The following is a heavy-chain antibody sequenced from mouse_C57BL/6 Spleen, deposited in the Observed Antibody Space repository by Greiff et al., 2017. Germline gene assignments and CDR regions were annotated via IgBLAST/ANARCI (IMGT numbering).Heavy chain of an antibody. V-gene: IGHV1-69*01. CDR2: IDPSGSYT. CDR3: ARWPRGGRGWFAF. J-gene: IGHJ3*01. Sequence: QVQLQQPGAELVMPGASVKLSCKASGYTFTSYWMHWVKQRPGQGLEWIGTIDPSGSYTNYHQNVKGRSTLTVDNSSSTAYMPLSSLTSEASEVYYCARWPRGGRGWFAFWGKGTLVTVSA. CDR1: GYTFTSYW. D-gene: IGHD6-1*01.